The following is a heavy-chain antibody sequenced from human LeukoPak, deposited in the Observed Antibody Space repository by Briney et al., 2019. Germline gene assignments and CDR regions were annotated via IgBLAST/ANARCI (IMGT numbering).Heavy chain of an antibody. D-gene: IGHD2-2*02. Sequence: GGSLTLSCAASGFTFSSYSMNWVRQAPGKGLEWVSSISSSSSYIYYADSVKGRLTISRDNSKNSLYLQINSLRAKHTSVYYCEREATAISDIVVVPAAISVAYYYYYMDVWGKGTTVTVS. J-gene: IGHJ6*03. V-gene: IGHV3-21*01. CDR1: GFTFSSYS. CDR2: ISSSSSYI. CDR3: EREATAISDIVVVPAAISVAYYYYYMDV.